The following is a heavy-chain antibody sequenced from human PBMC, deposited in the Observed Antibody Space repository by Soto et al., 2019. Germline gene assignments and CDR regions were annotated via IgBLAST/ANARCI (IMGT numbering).Heavy chain of an antibody. CDR2: IGTAGDA. CDR3: ARAFITGVLDY. D-gene: IGHD3-10*01. Sequence: EVQLVESGGGLVQPGGSLRLSCAASGFTFSSYDMHWVRQVTGKGLEWVSAIGTAGDAYYPNSVKGRFTISRENAKNSLYLQMNSLRAGDTAVYYCARAFITGVLDYCVQGTLVTVSS. V-gene: IGHV3-13*04. CDR1: GFTFSSYD. J-gene: IGHJ4*02.